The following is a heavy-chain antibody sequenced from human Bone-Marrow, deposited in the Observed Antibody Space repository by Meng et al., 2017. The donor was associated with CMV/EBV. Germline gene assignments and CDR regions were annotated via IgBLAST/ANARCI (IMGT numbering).Heavy chain of an antibody. J-gene: IGHJ4*02. CDR1: GGSISIGGYY. CDR3: ARGGGDGYSRGGFDY. V-gene: IGHV4-31*03. CDR2: IYYSGNT. D-gene: IGHD5-24*01. Sequence: SETLSLTCSVSGGSISIGGYYWSWIRQHPERGLEWIGYIYYSGNTYYHPSLESRATISVDTSKNHFSLKLTSMTAADPAVYYCARGGGDGYSRGGFDYWGQGTLVTVSS.